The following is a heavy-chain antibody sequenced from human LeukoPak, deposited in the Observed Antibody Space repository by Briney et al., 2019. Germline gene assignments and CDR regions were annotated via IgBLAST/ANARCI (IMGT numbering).Heavy chain of an antibody. J-gene: IGHJ6*02. CDR2: ISYDGYSK. CDR3: AKDRYGSGTNGMDV. D-gene: IGHD3-10*01. CDR1: AFTFSSYG. Sequence: GGSLRLSCVASAFTFSSYGMNWVRQAPGQGLEWGAVISYDGYSKYYADSVKGRFTISRDNCKATLVLHLNSLRGGDTALYYCAKDRYGSGTNGMDVWGQGTPVTVSS. V-gene: IGHV3-30*18.